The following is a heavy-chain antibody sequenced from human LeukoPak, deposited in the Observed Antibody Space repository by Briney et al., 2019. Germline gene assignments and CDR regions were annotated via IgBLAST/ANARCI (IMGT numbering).Heavy chain of an antibody. Sequence: SETLSLTCTVSSGSISSYYWSWIRQPPGKGLEWIGYIYYSGSTNYNPSLKSRVTISVDTSKNQFSLKLSSVTAADTAVYYCARAHYYDSSGPTYYFDYWGQGTLVTVSS. CDR1: SGSISSYY. J-gene: IGHJ4*02. D-gene: IGHD3-22*01. CDR2: IYYSGST. CDR3: ARAHYYDSSGPTYYFDY. V-gene: IGHV4-59*12.